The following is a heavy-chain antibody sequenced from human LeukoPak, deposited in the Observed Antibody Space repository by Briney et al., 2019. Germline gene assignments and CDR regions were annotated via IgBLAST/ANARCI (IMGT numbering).Heavy chain of an antibody. CDR1: GFTFSNYA. V-gene: IGHV3-23*01. J-gene: IGHJ5*02. Sequence: PGGSLRLSCAASGFTFSNYAMSWVRQAPGKGLEWVSAISGRSDDIHYADSVKGRFTISRDNSENTLYLQMNSLRAEDTAVYYCAKHHYLTITRPPFDPWGQGTLVTVSS. CDR2: ISGRSDDI. CDR3: AKHHYLTITRPPFDP. D-gene: IGHD1-20*01.